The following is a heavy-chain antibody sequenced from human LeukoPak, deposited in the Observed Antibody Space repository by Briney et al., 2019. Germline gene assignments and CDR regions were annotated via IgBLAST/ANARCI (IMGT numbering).Heavy chain of an antibody. J-gene: IGHJ4*02. CDR3: ARDYRTGFDY. V-gene: IGHV1-18*01. CDR2: ISAYNGNT. CDR1: GGTFSSYA. Sequence: ASVKVSCKASGGTFSSYAISWVRQAPGQGLEWMGWISAYNGNTNYAQKFQGRVTMTTDTSTTTAYMELRSLRSDDTAVYYCARDYRTGFDYWGQGTLVTVSS. D-gene: IGHD7-27*01.